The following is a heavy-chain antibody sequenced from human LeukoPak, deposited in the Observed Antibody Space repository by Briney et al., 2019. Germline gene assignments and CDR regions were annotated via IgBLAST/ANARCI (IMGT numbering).Heavy chain of an antibody. J-gene: IGHJ4*02. CDR1: GASISSGGFF. V-gene: IGHV4-31*11. CDR2: IYYRGST. D-gene: IGHD1-26*01. CDR3: ARGVGATWGVDY. Sequence: SQTLSLTCAVSGASISSGGFFWSWIRQHPGMGLEWLGYIYYRGSTYYNPSLNSRVTISVDTSKNQFSLKLSSVTAADTAVYYCARGVGATWGVDYWGQGTLVTVSS.